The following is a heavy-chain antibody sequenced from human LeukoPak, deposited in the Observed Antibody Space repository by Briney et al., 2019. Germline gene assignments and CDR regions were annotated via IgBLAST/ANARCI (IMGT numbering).Heavy chain of an antibody. V-gene: IGHV3-7*01. CDR2: IKQDGSEK. Sequence: PGGSLRPSCAASGFTFSSYWMSWVRQAPGKGLEWVANIKQDGSEKYYVDSAKGRFTISRDNAKNSLYPQMNSLRAEDTAVYYCARGTRYYGSGSTAFDIWGQGTMVTVSS. D-gene: IGHD3-10*01. J-gene: IGHJ3*02. CDR3: ARGTRYYGSGSTAFDI. CDR1: GFTFSSYW.